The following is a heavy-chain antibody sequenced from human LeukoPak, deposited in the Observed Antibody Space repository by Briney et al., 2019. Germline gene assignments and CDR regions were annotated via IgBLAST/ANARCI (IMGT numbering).Heavy chain of an antibody. CDR2: INHSGST. D-gene: IGHD1-26*01. J-gene: IGHJ5*02. Sequence: SETLSLTCAVYGGSFSGYYWRWIRQPPGKGLEWIGEINHSGSTNYNPSLKGRVTISVDTSKNQFSLKLSSVTAADTAVYYCARSIVGANWFDPWGQGTLVTVSS. CDR3: ARSIVGANWFDP. V-gene: IGHV4-34*01. CDR1: GGSFSGYY.